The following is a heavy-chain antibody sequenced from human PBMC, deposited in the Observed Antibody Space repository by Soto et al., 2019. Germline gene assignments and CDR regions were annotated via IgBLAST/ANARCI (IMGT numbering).Heavy chain of an antibody. D-gene: IGHD5-18*01. J-gene: IGHJ6*01. CDR1: GFTFSSYS. CDR2: ISSSSSYI. V-gene: IGHV3-21*01. CDR3: ARGDTAMVYYYYGMDV. Sequence: GGSLRLSCAASGFTFSSYSMNWVRQAPGKGLEWVSSISSSSSYIYYADSVKGRFTISRDNAKNSLYLQMNSLRAEDTAVYYCARGDTAMVYYYYGMDVWGQGTMVTVSS.